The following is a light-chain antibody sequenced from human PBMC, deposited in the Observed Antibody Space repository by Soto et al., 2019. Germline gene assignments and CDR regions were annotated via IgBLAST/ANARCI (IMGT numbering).Light chain of an antibody. CDR1: SNDVGGYNY. Sequence: QSALTQPASVSGSPGQSITIFCTGTSNDVGGYNYVSWYQQHPGKAPKLMIYEVSNRPSGVSNLFSGSKSGNTASLTISGLQAEDETDYYCSSYTSTSTVVFGGGTKLTVL. CDR3: SSYTSTSTVV. J-gene: IGLJ2*01. V-gene: IGLV2-14*01. CDR2: EVS.